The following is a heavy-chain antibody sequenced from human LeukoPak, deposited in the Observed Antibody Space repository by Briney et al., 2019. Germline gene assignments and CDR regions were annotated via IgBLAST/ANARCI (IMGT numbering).Heavy chain of an antibody. J-gene: IGHJ4*02. D-gene: IGHD3-22*01. CDR3: ARVYYYDSSGAFDY. Sequence: GGSLRLSCAASGFTFSSYSINWVRQAPGKGPEWVSYISSSGSTIYYADSVKGRFTISRDNAKNSLYLQMNSLRAEDTAVYYCARVYYYDSSGAFDYWGQGTLVTVSS. CDR2: ISSSGSTI. CDR1: GFTFSSYS. V-gene: IGHV3-48*04.